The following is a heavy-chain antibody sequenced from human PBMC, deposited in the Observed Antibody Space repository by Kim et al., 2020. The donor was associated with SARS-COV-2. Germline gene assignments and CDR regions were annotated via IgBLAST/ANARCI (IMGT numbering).Heavy chain of an antibody. V-gene: IGHV1-18*01. CDR1: GYTFTSYG. J-gene: IGHJ4*02. CDR2: ISAYNGNT. CDR3: ARDGQGTTVTTSGY. Sequence: ASVKVSCKASGYTFTSYGISWVRQAPGQGLEWMGWISAYNGNTNYAQKLQGRVTMTTDTSTSTAYMELRSLRSDDTAVYYCARDGQGTTVTTSGYWGQGTLVTVSS. D-gene: IGHD4-17*01.